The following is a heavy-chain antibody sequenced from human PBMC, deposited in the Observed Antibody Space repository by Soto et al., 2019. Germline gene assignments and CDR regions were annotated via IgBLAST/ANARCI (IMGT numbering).Heavy chain of an antibody. D-gene: IGHD5-12*01. J-gene: IGHJ4*02. CDR2: ISSSSSYI. V-gene: IGHV3-21*01. CDR1: GFTFSSYS. Sequence: GGSLRLSCAASGFTFSSYSMNWVRQAPGKGLEWVSSISSSSSYIYYADSVKGRFTISRDNAKNSLYLQMNSLRAEDTAVYYCARSHPLKVVATICLRYWGQGTLVTVSS. CDR3: ARSHPLKVVATICLRY.